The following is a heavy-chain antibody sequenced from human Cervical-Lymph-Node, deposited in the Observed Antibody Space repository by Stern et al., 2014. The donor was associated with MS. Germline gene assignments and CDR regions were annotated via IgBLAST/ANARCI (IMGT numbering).Heavy chain of an antibody. Sequence: QVQLEQSGAEVKKPGASVKVSCKVSGYTLTELSMHWVRQPPGKGLEWMGCFDPEDGETIYAQKFQGRVTMTEDTSTDTAYMELSSLRSEDTAVYYCAGMVRDDWYFDLWGRGTLVTVSS. CDR2: FDPEDGET. CDR3: AGMVRDDWYFDL. J-gene: IGHJ2*01. D-gene: IGHD3-10*01. CDR1: GYTLTELS. V-gene: IGHV1-24*01.